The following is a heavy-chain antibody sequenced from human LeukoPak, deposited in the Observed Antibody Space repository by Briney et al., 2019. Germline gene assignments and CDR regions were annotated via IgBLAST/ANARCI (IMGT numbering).Heavy chain of an antibody. CDR3: ARGPFRRGEMASY. V-gene: IGHV4-34*01. J-gene: IGHJ4*02. D-gene: IGHD5-24*01. CDR1: GGSFSGYY. CDR2: INHSGGT. Sequence: SETLSLTCAVYGGSFSGYYWSWIRQPPGKGLEWIGEINHSGGTNYNPSLKSRVTISVDTSKNQFSLELRSVTAADTAVYYCARGPFRRGEMASYWGQGTLVTVSS.